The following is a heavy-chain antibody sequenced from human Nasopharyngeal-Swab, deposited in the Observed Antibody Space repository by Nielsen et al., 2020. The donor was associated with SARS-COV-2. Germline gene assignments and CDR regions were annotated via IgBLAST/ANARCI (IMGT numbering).Heavy chain of an antibody. CDR2: IYYSGST. CDR3: ARRSDWFDP. CDR1: GGSISSSSYY. Sequence: SETLSLTCTVSGGSISSSSYYWGWIRQPPGKGLEWIGSIYYSGSTYYNPSLKSRVTISIDTSKNQFSLKLSSVTTADTAVYYCARRSDWFDPWGQGTLVTVSS. J-gene: IGHJ5*02. V-gene: IGHV4-39*01.